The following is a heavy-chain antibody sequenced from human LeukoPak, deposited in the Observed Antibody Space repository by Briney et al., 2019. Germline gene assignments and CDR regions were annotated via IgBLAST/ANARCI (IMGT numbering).Heavy chain of an antibody. Sequence: SETLSLTCTVSGVSISSGDYYWSWIRQPPGRGLELIGYICYSGSTYYNPSLKSLVTITVDTTKYQFSLKLSSVTAADTAVYYCARGGSFWSGYYTLDAFDIWGQGTMVTVSS. V-gene: IGHV4-30-4*08. CDR1: GVSISSGDYY. CDR2: ICYSGST. J-gene: IGHJ3*02. CDR3: ARGGSFWSGYYTLDAFDI. D-gene: IGHD3-3*01.